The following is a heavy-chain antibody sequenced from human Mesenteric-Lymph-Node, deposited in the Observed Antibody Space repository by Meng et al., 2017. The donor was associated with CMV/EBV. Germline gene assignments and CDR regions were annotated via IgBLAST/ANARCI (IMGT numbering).Heavy chain of an antibody. CDR2: ISGSAASI. J-gene: IGHJ4*02. D-gene: IGHD3-9*01. CDR1: GFSFRTYA. Sequence: GESLKISCAASGFSFRTYAISWVRQAPGKGLEWVSSISGSAASINYADSVKGRFTISRNNSQNTLSLQMSSLRADDTAVYYCARAWFTIDILNGPSSLFDYWGQGTLVTVSS. CDR3: ARAWFTIDILNGPSSLFDY. V-gene: IGHV3-23*01.